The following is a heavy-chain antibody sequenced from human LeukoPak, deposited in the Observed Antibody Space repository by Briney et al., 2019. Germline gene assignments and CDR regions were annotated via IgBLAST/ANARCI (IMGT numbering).Heavy chain of an antibody. Sequence: GESRKISCEGSGYSFTSYRVGWARQMPGKGLEWMGIIYPADADTRYNPSFQGQVTISADKSIKTAYLQWNSLKASDTAMYYCARFRIVGATMDAFDVWGQGTMVTVSA. CDR1: GYSFTSYR. J-gene: IGHJ3*01. CDR2: IYPADADT. D-gene: IGHD1-26*01. V-gene: IGHV5-51*01. CDR3: ARFRIVGATMDAFDV.